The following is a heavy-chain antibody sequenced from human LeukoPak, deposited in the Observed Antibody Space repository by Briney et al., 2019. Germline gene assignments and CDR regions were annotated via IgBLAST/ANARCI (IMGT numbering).Heavy chain of an antibody. CDR1: GFTFSSYW. CDR2: IKQDGSEK. J-gene: IGHJ5*02. V-gene: IGHV3-7*01. Sequence: GGSLRLSCAASGFTFSSYWMSWVRQAPGKGLEWVANIKQDGSEKYYVDSVKGRFTISRDNAKNSLYLQMNSLRAEDTAVYYCARDGMITFGGVITYNWFDPWGQGTLVTVSS. D-gene: IGHD3-16*02. CDR3: ARDGMITFGGVITYNWFDP.